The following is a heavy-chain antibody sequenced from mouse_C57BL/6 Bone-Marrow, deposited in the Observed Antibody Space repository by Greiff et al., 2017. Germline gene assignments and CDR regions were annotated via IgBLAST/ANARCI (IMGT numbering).Heavy chain of an antibody. CDR2: IDPEDGDT. CDR1: GFNIKDYY. D-gene: IGHD1-1*01. CDR3: TTAYYGSSPLYWYFDV. Sequence: EVKLLESGAELVRPGASVKLSCTASGFNIKDYYMHWVKQRPEQGLEWIGRIDPEDGDTEYAPKFQGKATMTADTSSNTAYLQLSSLTSEDTAVYYCTTAYYGSSPLYWYFDVWGTGTTVTVSA. V-gene: IGHV14-1*01. J-gene: IGHJ1*03.